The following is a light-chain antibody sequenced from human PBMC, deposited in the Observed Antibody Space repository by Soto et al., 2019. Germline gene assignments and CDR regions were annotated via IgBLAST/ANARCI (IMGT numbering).Light chain of an antibody. Sequence: EIVVTQSPGTLSLSPGERATLSCRASQSVSSTYLAWYQQRPGQAPRLLIFVASYRAAGIPARFSGSGSGTDFILTISRLEPEDFAVYYCQHYGSSPPEFTFGPGTKVDSK. CDR1: QSVSSTY. CDR2: VAS. CDR3: QHYGSSPPEFT. J-gene: IGKJ3*01. V-gene: IGKV3-20*01.